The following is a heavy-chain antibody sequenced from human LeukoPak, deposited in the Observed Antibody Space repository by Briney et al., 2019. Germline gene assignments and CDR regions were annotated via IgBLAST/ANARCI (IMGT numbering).Heavy chain of an antibody. CDR3: AKDRYSGSGSYYNNWFDP. Sequence: GGSLRLSCAASGFTFSSYGMHWVRQAPGKGLEWVAFIRYDGSNKYYADSVKGRFTISRDNSKNTLYLQMNSLRAEDTAVYYCAKDRYSGSGSYYNNWFDPCGQGTLVTVSS. D-gene: IGHD3-10*01. CDR2: IRYDGSNK. J-gene: IGHJ5*02. CDR1: GFTFSSYG. V-gene: IGHV3-30*02.